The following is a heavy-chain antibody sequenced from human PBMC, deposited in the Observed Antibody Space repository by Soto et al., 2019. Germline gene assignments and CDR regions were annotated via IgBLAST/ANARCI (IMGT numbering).Heavy chain of an antibody. CDR2: IIPIFGTA. CDR3: ARHPEQLGNVFS. V-gene: IGHV1-69*12. J-gene: IGHJ5*02. Sequence: QVQLVQSGAEVKKPGSSVKVSCKASGGTFSSYAISWVRQAPGQGLEWMGGIIPIFGTANYAQKFQGRVTITADESTSTAYMDLNSLRSEDTAVYYCARHPEQLGNVFSWGQGTLVTVSS. D-gene: IGHD6-19*01. CDR1: GGTFSSYA.